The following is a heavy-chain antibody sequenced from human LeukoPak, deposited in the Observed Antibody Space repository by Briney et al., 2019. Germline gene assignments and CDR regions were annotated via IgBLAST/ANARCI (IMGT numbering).Heavy chain of an antibody. CDR3: ARDLSEQWPGAISSY. D-gene: IGHD6-19*01. Sequence: GASVKVSCKASGYTFTSYGISWVRQAPGQGLEWMGWINPNSGGTNYAQKFQGWVTMTRDTSISTAYMELSRLRSDDTAVYYCARDLSEQWPGAISSYWGQGTLVTVSS. V-gene: IGHV1-2*04. J-gene: IGHJ4*02. CDR2: INPNSGGT. CDR1: GYTFTSYG.